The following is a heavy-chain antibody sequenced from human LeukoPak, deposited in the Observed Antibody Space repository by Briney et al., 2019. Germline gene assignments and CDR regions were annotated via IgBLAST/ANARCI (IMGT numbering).Heavy chain of an antibody. J-gene: IGHJ4*02. CDR1: GFTFSSYA. CDR2: ISYDGSNK. CDR3: AKASEPLDYSNYVGFDY. Sequence: GRSLRLSCAASGFTFSSYAMHWVRQAPGKGLEWVAVISYDGSNKYYADSVKGRFTISRDNSKNTLYLQMNSLRAEDTAVYFCAKASEPLDYSNYVGFDYGGKGPLVTVSS. V-gene: IGHV3-30-3*01. D-gene: IGHD4-11*01.